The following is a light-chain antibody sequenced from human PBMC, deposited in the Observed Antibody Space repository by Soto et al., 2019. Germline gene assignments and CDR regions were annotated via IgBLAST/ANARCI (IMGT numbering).Light chain of an antibody. Sequence: DFQMTQSPSTLSASVGDRVTITCRASQTINNCVAWYQQKPGKAPKFLLYDASTLQRGVSSRFSGSGFGKEFSLTINSLQPDDSGSYYCQHTRTFGQGTKVKVK. CDR1: QTINNC. CDR3: QHTRT. J-gene: IGKJ1*01. V-gene: IGKV1-5*01. CDR2: DAS.